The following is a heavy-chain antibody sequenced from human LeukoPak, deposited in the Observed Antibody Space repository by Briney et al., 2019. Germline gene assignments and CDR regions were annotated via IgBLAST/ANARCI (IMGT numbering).Heavy chain of an antibody. J-gene: IGHJ6*02. V-gene: IGHV3-23*01. CDR2: IGADVGHT. CDR1: GFTFSTFA. Sequence: HPGGSLRLSCVASGFTFSTFAMSWLRQAPGKGLEWVSAIGADVGHTNYADSVRGRFTISRDNSRNTLYLQMTSLRTDDTATYFCAKSTDYWFYGMDVWGQGTTVTVSS. CDR3: AKSTDYWFYGMDV. D-gene: IGHD2-8*02.